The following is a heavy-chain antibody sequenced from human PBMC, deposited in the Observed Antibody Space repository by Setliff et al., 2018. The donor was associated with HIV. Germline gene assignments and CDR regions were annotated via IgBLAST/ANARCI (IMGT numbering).Heavy chain of an antibody. CDR3: ARDRMPMASWVPDK. V-gene: IGHV4-38-2*02. Sequence: SETLSLTCAVSGYSISSGYYWGWIRQPPGKGLEWIGSIYHSGSTYYNPSLKSRVTISVDTSKNQFSLKLSSVIAADTAVYYCARDRMPMASWVPDKWGQGTLVTVSS. CDR2: IYHSGST. D-gene: IGHD2-2*01. J-gene: IGHJ4*02. CDR1: GYSISSGYY.